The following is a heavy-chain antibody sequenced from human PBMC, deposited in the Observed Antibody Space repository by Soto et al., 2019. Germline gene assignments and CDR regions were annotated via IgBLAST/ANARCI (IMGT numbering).Heavy chain of an antibody. Sequence: SETLSLTCTVSGGSISSYYWSWIRQPPGKGLEWIGYIYYSGSTNYNPSLKSRVTISVDTSKNQFSLKLSSVTAADTAVYYCARDPGIPLYGMDVWGQGTTVTVSS. D-gene: IGHD2-21*01. CDR1: GGSISSYY. CDR3: ARDPGIPLYGMDV. V-gene: IGHV4-59*01. J-gene: IGHJ6*02. CDR2: IYYSGST.